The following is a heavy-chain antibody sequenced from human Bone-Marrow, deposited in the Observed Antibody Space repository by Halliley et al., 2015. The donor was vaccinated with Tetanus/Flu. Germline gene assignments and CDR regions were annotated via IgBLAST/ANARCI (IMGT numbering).Heavy chain of an antibody. CDR3: ATALDSDDWYFDL. J-gene: IGHJ2*01. CDR2: ISAYKGNT. Sequence: MGWISAYKGNTNYAHKFQDRVTMTTDTSRTTAYLELRTLRSDDTAMYYCATALDSDDWYFDLWGRGTLVTVSS. V-gene: IGHV1-18*01. D-gene: IGHD2-21*02.